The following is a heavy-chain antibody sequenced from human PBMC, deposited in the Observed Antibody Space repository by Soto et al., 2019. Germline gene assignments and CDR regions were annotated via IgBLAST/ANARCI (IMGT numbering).Heavy chain of an antibody. Sequence: QALVVPSGAEVRKPGSSVKLSCKASEGTFNSYAIAWVRQAPGQGLEWMGGISPYYKTLNYAQKLPDSVTITADDSTNPVYMELSSLRCDDTAVYFCASGASRSYPYLFESWAQGTLVSVSS. CDR2: ISPYYKTL. V-gene: IGHV1-69*01. CDR3: ASGASRSYPYLFES. J-gene: IGHJ4*02. CDR1: EGTFNSYA. D-gene: IGHD2-2*01.